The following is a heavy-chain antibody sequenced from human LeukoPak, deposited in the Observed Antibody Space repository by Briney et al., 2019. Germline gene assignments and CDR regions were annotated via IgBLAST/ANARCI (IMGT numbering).Heavy chain of an antibody. CDR3: AKSQGSSGWYNYYYGMDV. CDR2: ISGSGGST. J-gene: IGHJ6*02. Sequence: GGSLRLSCAASVFTFSSYAMSWVRQAPGKGLEWVSAISGSGGSTYYADSVKGRFTISRDNSKNTLYLQMNSLRAEDTAVYYCAKSQGSSGWYNYYYGMDVWGQGTTVTVSS. D-gene: IGHD6-19*01. CDR1: VFTFSSYA. V-gene: IGHV3-23*01.